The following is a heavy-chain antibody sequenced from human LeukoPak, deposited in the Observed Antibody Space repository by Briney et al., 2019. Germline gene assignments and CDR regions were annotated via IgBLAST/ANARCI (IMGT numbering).Heavy chain of an antibody. CDR2: INTNTGNP. D-gene: IGHD2-2*01. CDR3: ARLDCSSTSCH. J-gene: IGHJ1*01. Sequence: ASVNVSCKASGYTFTTYAMNWVRQAPGQGLEWMGWINTNTGNPTYAQGFTGRFVFSLDTSVSTAYLQISSLKAEDTAVYYCARLDCSSTSCHWGQGTLVTVSS. V-gene: IGHV7-4-1*02. CDR1: GYTFTTYA.